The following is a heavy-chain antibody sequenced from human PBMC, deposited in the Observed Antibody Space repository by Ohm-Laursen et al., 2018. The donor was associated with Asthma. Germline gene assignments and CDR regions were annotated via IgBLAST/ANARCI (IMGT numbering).Heavy chain of an antibody. V-gene: IGHV1-69*01. CDR3: ARVGGIAVAGTFLKFDP. Sequence: SSVKVSCKASGGTFTNYAISWVRQAPGQGLEWMGGIIPIFGTANYAQKFQGRVTITADESTSTAYMELSSLRSEDTAVYYCARVGGIAVAGTFLKFDPWGQGTLVTVSS. J-gene: IGHJ5*02. CDR2: IIPIFGTA. CDR1: GGTFTNYA. D-gene: IGHD6-19*01.